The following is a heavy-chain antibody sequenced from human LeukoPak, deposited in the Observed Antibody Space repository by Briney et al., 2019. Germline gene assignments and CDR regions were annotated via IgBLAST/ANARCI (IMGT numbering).Heavy chain of an antibody. CDR2: IIPILGIA. D-gene: IGHD2-2*01. J-gene: IGHJ4*02. CDR1: GGTFSSYT. Sequence: ASVKVSCKASGGTFSSYTISWVRQAPGQGLEWMGRIIPILGIANYAQKFQSRVTITADKSTSTAYMELSSLRSEDTAVYYCARVSRKHGGYCSSTSCWAWGHLDYWGQGTLVTVSS. CDR3: ARVSRKHGGYCSSTSCWAWGHLDY. V-gene: IGHV1-69*02.